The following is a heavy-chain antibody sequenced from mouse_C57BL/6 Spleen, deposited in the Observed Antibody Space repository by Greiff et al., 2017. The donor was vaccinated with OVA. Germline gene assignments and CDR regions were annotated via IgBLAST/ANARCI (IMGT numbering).Heavy chain of an antibody. CDR1: GYSITSGYY. Sequence: VQLQQSGPGLVKPSQSLSLTCSVTGYSITSGYYWNWIRQFPGNKLEWMGYISYDGSNNYNPSLKNRISITRDTSKNQFFLKLNSVTTEDTATYYCAKTGTYYCDYWGQGTTLTVSS. CDR2: ISYDGSN. CDR3: AKTGTYYCDY. J-gene: IGHJ2*01. V-gene: IGHV3-6*01. D-gene: IGHD4-1*01.